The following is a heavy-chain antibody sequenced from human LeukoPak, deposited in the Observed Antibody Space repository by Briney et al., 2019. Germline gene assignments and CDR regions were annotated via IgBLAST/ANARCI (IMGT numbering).Heavy chain of an antibody. CDR3: ARSIGLTGGGVDV. D-gene: IGHD3-9*01. V-gene: IGHV3-11*01. CDR2: ITNGGSTI. Sequence: GGSLRLSCAASGFTFSDYNMNWVRQAPGKGLEWVSYITNGGSTIHHADSVKGRFTISRDNAKKTLYLQMNSLRAEDTAVYYCARSIGLTGGGVDVWGQGTTVSV. CDR1: GFTFSDYN. J-gene: IGHJ6*02.